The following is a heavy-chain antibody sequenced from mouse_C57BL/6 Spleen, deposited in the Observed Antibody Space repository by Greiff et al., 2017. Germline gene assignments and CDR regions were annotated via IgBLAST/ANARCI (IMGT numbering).Heavy chain of an antibody. CDR1: GFTFSSYA. V-gene: IGHV5-4*01. Sequence: VNVVESGGGLVKPGGSLKLSCAASGFTFSSYAMSWVRQTPEKRLEWVATISDGGSYTYYPDNVKGRFTISRDNAKNNLYLQMSHLKSEDTAMYYCARDGRLDYWGQGTTLTVSS. D-gene: IGHD4-1*01. CDR3: ARDGRLDY. CDR2: ISDGGSYT. J-gene: IGHJ2*01.